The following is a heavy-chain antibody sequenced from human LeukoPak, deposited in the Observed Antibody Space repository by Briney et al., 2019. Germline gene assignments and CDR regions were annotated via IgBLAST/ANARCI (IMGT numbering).Heavy chain of an antibody. CDR3: ARQTGSGLFILP. CDR1: GYSIRSDYY. D-gene: IGHD3/OR15-3a*01. Sequence: SETLSLTCTVSGYSIRSDYYWGWIRQSPGKGLEWIGEINHSGSTYYNASLKSQVSISIDTSKNQFSLRLTSVTAADTAVYYCARQTGSGLFILPGGQGTLVTVSS. CDR2: INHSGST. J-gene: IGHJ4*02. V-gene: IGHV4-38-2*02.